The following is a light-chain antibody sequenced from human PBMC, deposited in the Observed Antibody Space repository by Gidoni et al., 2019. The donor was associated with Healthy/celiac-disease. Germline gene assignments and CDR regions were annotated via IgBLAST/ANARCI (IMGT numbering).Light chain of an antibody. CDR2: DVS. Sequence: YALTQTASVPGPPGQALTISRTGTSSDVGGYNYVSWYQQHPGKAPNLMIYDVSNRPSGVSDRFSGSKSGNTAALTISGLQAEDEADYYCSSYSIRGGVFGTGTKVPVL. CDR1: SSDVGGYNY. V-gene: IGLV2-14*01. J-gene: IGLJ1*01. CDR3: SSYSIRGGV.